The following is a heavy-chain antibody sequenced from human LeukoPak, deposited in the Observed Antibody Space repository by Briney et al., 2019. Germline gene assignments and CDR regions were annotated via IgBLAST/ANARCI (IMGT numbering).Heavy chain of an antibody. V-gene: IGHV4-59*01. CDR1: GGSIGSYY. CDR2: IYYTGNT. CDR3: ARSYNSGSYYPFYFDF. Sequence: SETLSLTCIVSGGSIGSYYWSWIRQPPGKGLEWIGHIYYTGNTNYGPSLMSRVTISVDTSKNYFSLKLNSVTAADTAVYYCARSYNSGSYYPFYFDFWGQGALVTVSS. D-gene: IGHD3-10*01. J-gene: IGHJ4*02.